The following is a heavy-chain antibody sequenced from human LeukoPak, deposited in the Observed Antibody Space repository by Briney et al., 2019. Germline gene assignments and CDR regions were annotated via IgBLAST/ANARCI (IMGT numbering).Heavy chain of an antibody. CDR1: GYTCTSYG. CDR2: ISAYNGNT. Sequence: ASVKVSCKASGYTCTSYGISWVRQAPGQGLEWMGWISAYNGNTNYAQKLQGRVTMTTDTSTSTAYMELRSLRSDDTAVYYCARASRYCSGGSCYPPDRYWGQGTLVTVSS. V-gene: IGHV1-18*01. CDR3: ARASRYCSGGSCYPPDRY. D-gene: IGHD2-15*01. J-gene: IGHJ4*02.